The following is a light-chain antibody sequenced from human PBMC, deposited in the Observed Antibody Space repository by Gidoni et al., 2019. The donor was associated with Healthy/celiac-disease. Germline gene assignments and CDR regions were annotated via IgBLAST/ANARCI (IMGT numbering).Light chain of an antibody. CDR1: QRVSSN. CDR3: QQYNNWPLT. CDR2: GAS. J-gene: IGKJ4*01. Sequence: EIVMTQSPATLSVSTGERATLSCRASQRVSSNLAWYQQKPGQAPRLLIYGASPRATGIPARFSGSGSGTEFTLTISSLQSEEFAVYYCQQYNNWPLTFGGGTKVEIK. V-gene: IGKV3-15*01.